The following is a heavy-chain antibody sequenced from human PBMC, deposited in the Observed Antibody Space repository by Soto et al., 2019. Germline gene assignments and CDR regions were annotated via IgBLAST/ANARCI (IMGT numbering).Heavy chain of an antibody. J-gene: IGHJ5*02. Sequence: QVQLVQSGAEVKKPGASVKVSCKASGYTFTGYYMHWVRQAPGQGLEWMGWINPNSGVTNYAQKFQGRVTMTRDTSISTAYMELSRLRSDDTAVYYCARAHDCSCGSCYGGGNWFDPWGQGTLVTVSS. V-gene: IGHV1-2*02. CDR3: ARAHDCSCGSCYGGGNWFDP. CDR2: INPNSGVT. D-gene: IGHD2-15*01. CDR1: GYTFTGYY.